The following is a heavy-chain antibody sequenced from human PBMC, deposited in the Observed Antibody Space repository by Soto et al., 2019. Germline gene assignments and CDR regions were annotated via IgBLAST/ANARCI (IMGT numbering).Heavy chain of an antibody. J-gene: IGHJ6*02. V-gene: IGHV4-30-2*01. CDR2: IYHSGTT. CDR3: ARGTGSLSSAMDV. CDR1: GGSISSGGYS. D-gene: IGHD1-26*01. Sequence: SETLSLTCAVSGGSISSGGYSWSWIRQPPGKGLEWIGYIYHSGTTYYNPSLRGRVTISVDTSKNQFSLELRSVSAADTAVYYCARGTGSLSSAMDVWGPGTTVTVSS.